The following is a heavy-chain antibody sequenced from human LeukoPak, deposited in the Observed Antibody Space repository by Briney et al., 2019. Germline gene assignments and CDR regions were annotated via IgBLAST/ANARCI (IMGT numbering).Heavy chain of an antibody. CDR3: ARSNQADDY. D-gene: IGHD1-14*01. J-gene: IGHJ4*02. CDR2: INPGGSII. V-gene: IGHV3-74*01. Sequence: PGRSLRLSCAASGFTFSSYWMHWVRQVPGKGLVWVARINPGGSIITYADSVKGRFTISRDNTKNTLYLQMDSLRAEDTGVYYCARSNQADDYWGQGTLVTVSS. CDR1: GFTFSSYW.